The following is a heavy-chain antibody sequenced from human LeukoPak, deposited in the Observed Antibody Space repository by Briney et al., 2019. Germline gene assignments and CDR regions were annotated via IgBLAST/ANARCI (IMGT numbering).Heavy chain of an antibody. CDR3: ARLETYYDFWSGPLVFDY. CDR1: AGSIISSSYD. J-gene: IGHJ4*02. V-gene: IGHV4-39*01. Sequence: SETLSLTCTVSAGSIISSSYDCGWIRQPPGKVLQWAGSICYGGSTYYNPCRKSRVTISVDTSNNHFSLKLSSLTAADTAVYYCARLETYYDFWSGPLVFDYWGQGTLVTVSS. CDR2: ICYGGST. D-gene: IGHD3-3*01.